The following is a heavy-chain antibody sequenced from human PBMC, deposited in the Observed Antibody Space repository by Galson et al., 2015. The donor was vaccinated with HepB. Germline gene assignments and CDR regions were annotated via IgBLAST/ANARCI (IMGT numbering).Heavy chain of an antibody. V-gene: IGHV3-11*06. CDR1: GFTFSDYY. CDR3: ARNAADYSGSEWYFDL. CDR2: ISGTSSYT. Sequence: SLRLSCAASGFTFSDYYFSWIRQAPGKGPEWVSCISGTSSYTTYADSVKGRFTISRDNPRKSLFLQMNSLRAEDTAVYYCARNAADYSGSEWYFDLWGRGTLVTVSS. J-gene: IGHJ2*01. D-gene: IGHD3-10*01.